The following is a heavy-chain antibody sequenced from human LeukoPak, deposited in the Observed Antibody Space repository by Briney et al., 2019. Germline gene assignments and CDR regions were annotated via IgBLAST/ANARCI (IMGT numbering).Heavy chain of an antibody. V-gene: IGHV4-61*02. Sequence: PSETLSLTCTVSGDSITRVSHHWNWIRQPAGKGLEWIGSIYVSGKTRYKPSLKSRVTISVDTSKNQFSLKLSSVTAADTAVYYCARGQLWLRGTFDYWGQGTLVTVSS. D-gene: IGHD5-18*01. CDR3: ARGQLWLRGTFDY. CDR2: IYVSGKT. CDR1: GDSITRVSHH. J-gene: IGHJ4*02.